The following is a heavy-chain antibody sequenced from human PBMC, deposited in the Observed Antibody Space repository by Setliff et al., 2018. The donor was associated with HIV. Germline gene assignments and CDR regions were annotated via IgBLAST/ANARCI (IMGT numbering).Heavy chain of an antibody. V-gene: IGHV3-74*01. CDR1: GFAFSTYW. CDR3: ARGRRDCSSGSCYGPYYMDV. Sequence: GGSLRLSCAASGFAFSTYWMHWVRQAPGKGLVWVSRINTDERYTLYADPVKGRFTIPRDNAKSTLYLQMNSLRAEDTATYYCARGRRDCSSGSCYGPYYMDVWGKGTTVTVSS. J-gene: IGHJ6*03. CDR2: INTDERYT. D-gene: IGHD2-15*01.